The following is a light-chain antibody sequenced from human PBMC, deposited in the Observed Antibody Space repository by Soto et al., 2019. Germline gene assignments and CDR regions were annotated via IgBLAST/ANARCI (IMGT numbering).Light chain of an antibody. V-gene: IGKV2-30*01. J-gene: IGKJ3*01. CDR3: MQAIYWPFT. Sequence: DVVLTRSPLFLPVTLGQPASISCRSSQSLVYSDGDTFLSWFQQRPGQSPRRLIYKVSNRDTGVPVRFSGSGSGTDFTLKISRVEAEDVGVYFCMQAIYWPFTFGPGTKWISN. CDR1: QSLVYSDGDTF. CDR2: KVS.